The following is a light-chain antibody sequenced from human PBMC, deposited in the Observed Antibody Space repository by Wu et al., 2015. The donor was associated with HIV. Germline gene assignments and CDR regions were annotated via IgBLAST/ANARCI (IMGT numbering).Light chain of an antibody. J-gene: IGKJ1*01. Sequence: EIVLTQSPGTLSLSPGERATLSCRASQSVSSSYLAWYQQKPGQAPRLLIYGASSRATGIPDRVSGSGSGTDFTLTISRLEPEDSSVYYCQQYASSPWTFGQGTKVEIK. CDR1: QSVSSSY. CDR3: QQYASSPWT. CDR2: GAS. V-gene: IGKV3-20*01.